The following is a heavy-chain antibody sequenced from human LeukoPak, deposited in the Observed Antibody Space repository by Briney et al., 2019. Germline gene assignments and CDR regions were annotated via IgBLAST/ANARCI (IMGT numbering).Heavy chain of an antibody. CDR1: GFSFSNYG. J-gene: IGHJ4*02. Sequence: GGSLRLSGAASGFSFSNYGMSWVRQAPGKGLEWVSGVSASGASTYSEDSVKGRFIISRDNSKNMVFLQMNSLRAEDTAVYYCARQHTAWFVDYWGQGILVTVSS. V-gene: IGHV3-23*01. D-gene: IGHD3-9*01. CDR3: ARQHTAWFVDY. CDR2: VSASGAST.